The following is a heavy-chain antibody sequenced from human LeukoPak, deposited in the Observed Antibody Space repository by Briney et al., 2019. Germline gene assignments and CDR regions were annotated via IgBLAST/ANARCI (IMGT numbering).Heavy chain of an antibody. Sequence: PSQTLSLTCTVSGGSIRSDDYYWSWIRQPPGKGLEWIGYIYYSGGTYYNPSLKSRLTLSIDTSKNQFSLKLSSVTAADTATYYCARARRLVIDYWGQGTLVTVSS. J-gene: IGHJ4*02. CDR2: IYYSGGT. V-gene: IGHV4-30-4*08. CDR3: ARARRLVIDY. CDR1: GGSIRSDDYY. D-gene: IGHD1-26*01.